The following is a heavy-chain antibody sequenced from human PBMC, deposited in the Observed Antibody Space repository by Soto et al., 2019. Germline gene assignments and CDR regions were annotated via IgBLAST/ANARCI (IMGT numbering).Heavy chain of an antibody. CDR3: AKDSRPGTVLFGYYYGMDV. CDR1: GFTFSSYA. J-gene: IGHJ6*02. Sequence: QPGGSLRLSCAASGFTFSSYAMSWVRQAPGKGLEWVSAISGSGGSTYYADSVKGRFTISRDNSKNTLYLQMNSLRAEDTAVYYCAKDSRPGTVLFGYYYGMDVWGQGTTVTVSS. CDR2: ISGSGGST. D-gene: IGHD1-1*01. V-gene: IGHV3-23*01.